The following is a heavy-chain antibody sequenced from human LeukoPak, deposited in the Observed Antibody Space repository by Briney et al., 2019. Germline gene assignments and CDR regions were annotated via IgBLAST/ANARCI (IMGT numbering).Heavy chain of an antibody. J-gene: IGHJ4*02. CDR3: VRDLGWLSY. CDR1: GFTFSDYY. CDR2: INKDGSEK. D-gene: IGHD6-19*01. Sequence: PGGSLRLSCAASGFTFSDYYMSWVRQAPGKGLEWVANINKDGSEKYYVDSVKGRFTISRDNAKNSLYLQMNSLRAEDTAVYYCVRDLGWLSYWGQGTLVTVSS. V-gene: IGHV3-7*01.